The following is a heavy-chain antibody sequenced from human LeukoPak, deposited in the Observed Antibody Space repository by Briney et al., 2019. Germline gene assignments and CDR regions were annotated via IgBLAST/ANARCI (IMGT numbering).Heavy chain of an antibody. CDR2: INTNTGNP. Sequence: ASVKVSCKASGYTFTHYAMNWIRQAPGQGLEWMGWINTNTGNPTYAQGFTGQFVFSLGTSVSTAYLQISSLKAEDTAVYYCARGGKHGWFDPWGQGTLVTVSS. D-gene: IGHD3-16*01. CDR1: GYTFTHYA. J-gene: IGHJ5*02. V-gene: IGHV7-4-1*02. CDR3: ARGGKHGWFDP.